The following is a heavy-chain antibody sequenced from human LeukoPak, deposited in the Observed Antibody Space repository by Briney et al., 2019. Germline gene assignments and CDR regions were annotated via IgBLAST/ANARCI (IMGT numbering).Heavy chain of an antibody. CDR3: ARARYYDSSGYYRLGALDI. CDR2: ISAYNGNT. Sequence: ASVKVSCKASGYTFTSYGISWVRQAPGQGLEWMGWISAYNGNTNYAQKLQGRVTMTTDTSTSTAYMELRSLRSDDTAVYYCARARYYDSSGYYRLGALDIWGQGTMVTVSS. D-gene: IGHD3-22*01. J-gene: IGHJ3*02. CDR1: GYTFTSYG. V-gene: IGHV1-18*01.